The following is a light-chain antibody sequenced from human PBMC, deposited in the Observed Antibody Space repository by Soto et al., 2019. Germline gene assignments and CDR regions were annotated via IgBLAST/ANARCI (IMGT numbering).Light chain of an antibody. Sequence: QSALTQPASVSGFPGQSITISCTGTSSDVGSYNLVSWYQLHPGKAPKFMIYEVSKRPSGVFNRFSGSKSGNTASLTISGLQAEDEADYYCCSYAGSSTPYVFGTGTKLTVL. J-gene: IGLJ1*01. CDR1: SSDVGSYNL. CDR2: EVS. CDR3: CSYAGSSTPYV. V-gene: IGLV2-23*02.